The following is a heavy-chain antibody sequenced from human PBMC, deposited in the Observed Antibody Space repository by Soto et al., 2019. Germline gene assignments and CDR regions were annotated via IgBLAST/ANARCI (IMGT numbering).Heavy chain of an antibody. V-gene: IGHV3-74*01. CDR2: ISDDGSTA. Sequence: GWSLRLSCAVSGFTFSAYWMHWVRQVPGKGLTWVSRISDDGSTATYADSVKGRFIISRDNAKNTLYLEMSTLRADDSGLYYCARGPRVSSTGTGAHWGRGTLVTVSS. CDR1: GFTFSAYW. D-gene: IGHD1-1*01. CDR3: ARGPRVSSTGTGAH. J-gene: IGHJ4*02.